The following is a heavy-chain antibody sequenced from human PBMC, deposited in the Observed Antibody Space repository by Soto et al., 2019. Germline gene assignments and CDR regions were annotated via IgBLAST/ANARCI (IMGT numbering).Heavy chain of an antibody. CDR1: GFTFSTYA. D-gene: IGHD2-15*01. CDR2: ISYDGRST. Sequence: QVQLVDSGGGVVQPGRSLRLSCAASGFTFSTYAMHWVHQAPGKGLEWVAFISYDGRSTYSADSVRGRFTISRDNTKNPVYLQMNRLRPEAMAAYYCVREGIAGGSWGVFDYGGQGVLVTVAS. V-gene: IGHV3-30*04. J-gene: IGHJ4*02. CDR3: VREGIAGGSWGVFDY.